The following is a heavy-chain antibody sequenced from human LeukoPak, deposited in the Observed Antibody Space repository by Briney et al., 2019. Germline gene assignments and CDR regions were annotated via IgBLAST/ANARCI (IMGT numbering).Heavy chain of an antibody. Sequence: GGSLRLSCAASGFTFSSYGVSWVRQAPGKGLEWVSGIDSVKGRFTISRDDSKSTLYLQMNSLRAEDTAVYYCAKDWGEYFDYVWGSFTSFDSWGQGTLVTVSS. J-gene: IGHJ4*02. CDR1: GFTFSSYG. CDR3: AKDWGEYFDYVWGSFTSFDS. D-gene: IGHD3-16*01. V-gene: IGHV3-23*01. CDR2: I.